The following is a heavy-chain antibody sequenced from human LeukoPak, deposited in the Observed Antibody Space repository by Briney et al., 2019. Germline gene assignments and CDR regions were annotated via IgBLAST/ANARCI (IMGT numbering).Heavy chain of an antibody. CDR1: GGSISSYY. J-gene: IGHJ6*02. Sequence: SETLSLTCTVSGGSISSYYWSWIRQPAGKGLEWIGRIYTSGSTNYNPSLKSRVTMSVDTSKNQFSLKLSSVTAADTAVYYCARDYYDSSNNLYYYGMDVWGQGTTVTVSS. CDR3: ARDYYDSSNNLYYYGMDV. D-gene: IGHD3-22*01. V-gene: IGHV4-4*07. CDR2: IYTSGST.